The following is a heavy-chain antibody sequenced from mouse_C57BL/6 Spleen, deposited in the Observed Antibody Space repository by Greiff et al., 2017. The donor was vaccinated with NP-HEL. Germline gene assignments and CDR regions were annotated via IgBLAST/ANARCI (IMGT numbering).Heavy chain of an antibody. CDR3: ARSNYGSSYYAMHY. CDR1: GYAFSSSW. V-gene: IGHV1-82*01. CDR2: IYPGDGDT. J-gene: IGHJ4*01. D-gene: IGHD1-1*01. Sequence: QVQLQQSGPELVKPGASVKISCKASGYAFSSSWMNWVQQRPGKGLEWIGRIYPGDGDTNYNGKFKGKATLTADKSSSTAYMQLSSLTSEDSAVYFCARSNYGSSYYAMHYWGQGTSVTVSS.